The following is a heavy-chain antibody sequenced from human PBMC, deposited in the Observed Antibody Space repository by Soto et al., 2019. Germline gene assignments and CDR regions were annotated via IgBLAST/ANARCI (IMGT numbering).Heavy chain of an antibody. Sequence: SETLSLTCSVSGASVSSYYWSWVRQPPGKGLEWIGYIYYIGAYNYNPSLKSRVTISVDTSKNQFSLKLTSVTAADTAVYYCARAPEARDWLDPWGQGTLVTVSS. CDR3: ARAPEARDWLDP. D-gene: IGHD1-26*01. J-gene: IGHJ5*02. V-gene: IGHV4-59*02. CDR1: GASVSSYY. CDR2: IYYIGAY.